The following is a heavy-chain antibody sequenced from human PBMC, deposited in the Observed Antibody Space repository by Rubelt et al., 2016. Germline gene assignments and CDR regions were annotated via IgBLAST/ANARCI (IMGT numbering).Heavy chain of an antibody. J-gene: IGHJ4*02. Sequence: YYADSVKGRFTISRDNSKNTLYLQMNSLRAEDTAVYYCARDHLAAAGALTIYWGQGTLVTVSS. V-gene: IGHV3-53*01. CDR3: ARDHLAAAGALTIY. D-gene: IGHD6-13*01.